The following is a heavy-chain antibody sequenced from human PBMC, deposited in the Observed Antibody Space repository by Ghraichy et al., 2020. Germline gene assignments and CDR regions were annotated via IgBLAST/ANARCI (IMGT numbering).Heavy chain of an antibody. CDR2: ISSSSSYI. CDR3: ARDQEDTAMPGPLNG. J-gene: IGHJ4*02. D-gene: IGHD5-18*01. V-gene: IGHV3-21*01. Sequence: GESLNISCAASGFTFSSYSMNWVRQAPGKGLEWVSSISSSSSYIYYADSVKGRFTISRDNAKNSLYLQMNSLRAEDTAVYYCARDQEDTAMPGPLNGWGQGTLVTVSS. CDR1: GFTFSSYS.